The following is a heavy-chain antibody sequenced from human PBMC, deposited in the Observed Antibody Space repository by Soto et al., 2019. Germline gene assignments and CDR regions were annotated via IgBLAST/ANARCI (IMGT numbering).Heavy chain of an antibody. Sequence: QVQLVQSGAEVKKPGASVKVSCKASGYTFTSYDINWVRQATGQGLEWMGWMNPNSSNTGYAQKFQDRVTLTRNTSISTAYMELSSLRSEDKDVYYCARGTYSSGWYGHSTDLGWFGPWGQGTLVTVSS. CDR1: GYTFTSYD. D-gene: IGHD6-19*01. V-gene: IGHV1-8*01. CDR2: MNPNSSNT. J-gene: IGHJ5*02. CDR3: ARGTYSSGWYGHSTDLGWFGP.